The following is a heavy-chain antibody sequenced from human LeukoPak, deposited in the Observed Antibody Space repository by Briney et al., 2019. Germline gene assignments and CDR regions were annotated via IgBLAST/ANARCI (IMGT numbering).Heavy chain of an antibody. D-gene: IGHD1-14*01. J-gene: IGHJ4*02. V-gene: IGHV3-64D*06. CDR1: GFTFSSYA. Sequence: PGGSLRLSCSASGFTFSSYAMHWVRQAPGKGLEYVSAISRSGDSIYYADSVKGRISISRGNSKNTLYLQMSSLRAEDTAVYYCVKGTYTAAHWGQGTLVTVSS. CDR3: VKGTYTAAH. CDR2: ISRSGDSI.